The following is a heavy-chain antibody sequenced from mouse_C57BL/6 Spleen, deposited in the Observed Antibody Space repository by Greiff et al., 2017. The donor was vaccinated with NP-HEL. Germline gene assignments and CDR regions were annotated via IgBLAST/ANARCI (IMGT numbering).Heavy chain of an antibody. CDR3: AREYYGSIEYYFDY. CDR2: INYDGSST. CDR1: GFTFSDYY. J-gene: IGHJ2*01. V-gene: IGHV5-16*01. Sequence: EVKLVESEGGLVQPGSSMKLSCTASGFTFSDYYMAWVRQVPEKGLEWVANINYDGSSTYYLDSLKSRFIISRDNAKNILYLQMSSLKSEDTATYYCAREYYGSIEYYFDYWGQGTTLTVSS. D-gene: IGHD1-1*01.